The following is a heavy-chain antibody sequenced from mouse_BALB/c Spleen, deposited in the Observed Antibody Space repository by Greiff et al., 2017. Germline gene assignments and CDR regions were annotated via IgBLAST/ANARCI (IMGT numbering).Heavy chain of an antibody. CDR1: GYSITSDYA. D-gene: IGHD1-1*01. CDR2: ISYSGST. J-gene: IGHJ1*01. V-gene: IGHV3-2*02. CDR3: ARAVYYGSSYWYLDV. Sequence: EVKLQESGPGLVKPSQSLSLTCTVTGYSITSDYAWNWIRQFPGNKLEWMGYISYSGSTSYNPSLKSRISITRDTSKNQFFLQLNSVTTEDTATYYCARAVYYGSSYWYLDVWGAGTTVTVSS.